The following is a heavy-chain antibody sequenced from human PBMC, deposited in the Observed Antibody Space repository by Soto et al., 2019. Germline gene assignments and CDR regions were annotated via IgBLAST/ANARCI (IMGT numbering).Heavy chain of an antibody. D-gene: IGHD3-3*01. V-gene: IGHV1-2*02. CDR1: GYTFTGYY. CDR3: ARGGTIFGVVIDPYGMDV. CDR2: INPNSGDT. J-gene: IGHJ6*02. Sequence: GASVKVSCKASGYTFTGYYVHWVRQAPGQGLEWMGWINPNSGDTYLAQRFQGRVTMNRDTSIGTAYMELSSLRSEDTAVYYCARGGTIFGVVIDPYGMDVWGQGTTVTVSS.